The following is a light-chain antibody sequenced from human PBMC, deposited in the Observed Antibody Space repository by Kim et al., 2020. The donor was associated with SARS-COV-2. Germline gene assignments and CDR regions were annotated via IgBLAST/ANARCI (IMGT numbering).Light chain of an antibody. V-gene: IGLV3-19*01. CDR1: SLRNYY. CDR2: GKN. CDR3: NSRDSSGNHLWV. J-gene: IGLJ3*02. Sequence: SSELTQDPAVSVALGQTVRITCQGDSLRNYYATWYRQKPGQAPVVVIYGKNNRPSGIPDRFSGSSSGNTTSLSITGAQAEDEADYYCNSRDSSGNHLWVFGGGTQLTVL.